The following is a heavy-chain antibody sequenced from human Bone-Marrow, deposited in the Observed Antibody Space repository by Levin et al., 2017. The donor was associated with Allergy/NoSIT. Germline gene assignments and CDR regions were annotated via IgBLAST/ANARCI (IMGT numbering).Heavy chain of an antibody. D-gene: IGHD1-1*01. CDR1: GFTFINYC. CDR3: ARAPTLQLPFNL. J-gene: IGHJ3*01. V-gene: IGHV3-7*01. Sequence: HPGGSLRLSCAASGFTFINYCMGWVRQAPGKGLEWVAIIRPNADGTYYVDSVKGRFTISRDNAKVSAYLQMDSLRVEDTAVYYCARAPTLQLPFNLWGQGTMVTVSS. CDR2: IRPNADGT.